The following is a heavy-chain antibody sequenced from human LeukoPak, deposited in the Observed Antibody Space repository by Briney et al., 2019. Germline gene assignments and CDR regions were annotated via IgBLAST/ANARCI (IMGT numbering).Heavy chain of an antibody. CDR3: ARDPRDGYNCPFDY. CDR2: IDPNSGGT. Sequence: GASVKVSCKTSGYTFTDYYIHWVRQVPGQGLAWMGWIDPNSGGTNYAQKFQGRVTMTSDTSISTAYMELSSLRSDDTAVYYCARDPRDGYNCPFDYWGQGTLVTVSS. CDR1: GYTFTDYY. J-gene: IGHJ4*02. D-gene: IGHD5-24*01. V-gene: IGHV1-2*02.